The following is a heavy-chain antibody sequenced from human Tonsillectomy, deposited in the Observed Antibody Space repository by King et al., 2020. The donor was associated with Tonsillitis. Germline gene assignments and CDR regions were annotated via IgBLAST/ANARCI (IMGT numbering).Heavy chain of an antibody. J-gene: IGHJ2*01. CDR2: ISYDGSNK. V-gene: IGHV3-30*18. CDR1: GFTFSSYG. Sequence: VQLVESGGGVVQPGRSLRLSCAASGFTFSSYGMHWVRQAPGKGLEWAAVISYDGSNKYYADSVKGRFTISRDNSKNTLYLQMHSLRAEDTAVYYCAKGYDSSGYYSEYFDLWGRGTLVSVSS. D-gene: IGHD3-22*01. CDR3: AKGYDSSGYYSEYFDL.